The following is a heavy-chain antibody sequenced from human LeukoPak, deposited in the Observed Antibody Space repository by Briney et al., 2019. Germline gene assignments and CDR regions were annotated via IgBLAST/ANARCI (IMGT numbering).Heavy chain of an antibody. Sequence: GGSLRLSCAASGFTFSSYAMSWVRQAPGKGLEWVSAISGSGGSTYYADSVKGRFTISRDNSKNTLYLQMNSLRAEDTAVYYCAKDQLRVTTSSGWPFDYYYGMDVWGQGTTVTVSS. J-gene: IGHJ6*02. CDR1: GFTFSSYA. D-gene: IGHD6-19*01. CDR3: AKDQLRVTTSSGWPFDYYYGMDV. V-gene: IGHV3-23*01. CDR2: ISGSGGST.